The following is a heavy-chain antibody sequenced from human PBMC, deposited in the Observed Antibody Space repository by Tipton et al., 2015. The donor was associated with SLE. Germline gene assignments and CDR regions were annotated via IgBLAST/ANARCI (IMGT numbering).Heavy chain of an antibody. D-gene: IGHD1-26*01. J-gene: IGHJ2*01. CDR1: GFTFSSYA. V-gene: IGHV3-7*01. CDR2: IKQDGSEK. CDR3: ARDRATPWYFDL. Sequence: SLRLSCAASGFTFSSYAMSWVRQAPGKGLEWVANIKQDGSEKYYVDSVKGRFTISRDNAKNSLYLQMNSLRAEDTAVYYCARDRATPWYFDLWGRGTLVTVSS.